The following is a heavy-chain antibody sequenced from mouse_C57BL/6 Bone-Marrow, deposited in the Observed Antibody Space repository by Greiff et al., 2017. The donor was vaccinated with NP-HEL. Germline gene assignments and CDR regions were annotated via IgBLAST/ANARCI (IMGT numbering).Heavy chain of an antibody. CDR2: IDPENGEP. D-gene: IGHD1-1*01. J-gene: IGHJ3*01. V-gene: IGHV14-4*01. CDR1: GFNIKDDY. Sequence: EVQLQQSGAELVRPGASVKLSCTASGFNIKDDYMHWVKQRPEPGLEWIGWIDPENGEPKYASQFPGKATITADTSSNTAYRQRSILTSEDTAVDYGTTVYYGSSYVGFAYWGQGTLVTVSA. CDR3: TTVYYGSSYVGFAY.